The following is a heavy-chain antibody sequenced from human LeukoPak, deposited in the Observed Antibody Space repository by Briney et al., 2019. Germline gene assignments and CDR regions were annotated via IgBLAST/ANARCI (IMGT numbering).Heavy chain of an antibody. Sequence: GGSLRLSCAASGFTFSDYYMSWIRQAPGKGLEWVSYISSSSSYTKYADSVKGRFTISRDNARNSLYLQMNSLKTEDTAVYYCTRDPLHYYGSGSYYHFDYWGQGTLVTVSS. CDR3: TRDPLHYYGSGSYYHFDY. J-gene: IGHJ4*02. CDR2: ISSSSSYT. V-gene: IGHV3-11*05. CDR1: GFTFSDYY. D-gene: IGHD3-10*01.